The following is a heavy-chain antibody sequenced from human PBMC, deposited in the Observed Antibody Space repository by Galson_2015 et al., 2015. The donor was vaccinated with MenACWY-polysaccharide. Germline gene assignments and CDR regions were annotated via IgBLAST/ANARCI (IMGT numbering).Heavy chain of an antibody. J-gene: IGHJ3*02. D-gene: IGHD6-19*01. CDR3: ARESSRIVFHAFDI. CDR1: GLTFSSYG. Sequence: SLRLSCAGSGLTFSSYGMGWVRQAPGKGLEWVALIQNVGSPKAYADSVKGRFTISRDNSKNTLYLEMNSLRAEDTAVYYCARESSRIVFHAFDIWGQGTMVTVSS. CDR2: IQNVGSPK. V-gene: IGHV3-30*03.